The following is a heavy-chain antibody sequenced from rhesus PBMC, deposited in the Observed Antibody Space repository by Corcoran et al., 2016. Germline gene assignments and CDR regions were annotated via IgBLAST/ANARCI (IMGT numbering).Heavy chain of an antibody. J-gene: IGHJ5-1*01. Sequence: QVQLQESGPGVVMPSATLSFTCAVPGCSISYSYWCTWIRQPPGKELEVIGYIYVNSTSTNYNPSLKSRVTISKDTSKNQFSLKLSSVTAADTAVYYCAREGSWSTRFDVWGPGVLVTVSS. CDR1: GCSISYSYW. CDR2: IYVNSTST. D-gene: IGHD6-13*01. V-gene: IGHV4S10*01. CDR3: AREGSWSTRFDV.